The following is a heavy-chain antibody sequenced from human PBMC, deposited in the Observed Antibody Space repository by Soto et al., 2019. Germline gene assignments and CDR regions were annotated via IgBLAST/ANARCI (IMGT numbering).Heavy chain of an antibody. D-gene: IGHD2-2*01. V-gene: IGHV2-5*02. CDR3: AHRPAHYLRDQYNWFDP. Sequence: QITLKESGPTLVKPTQTLTLTCTFSGFSLSTSGVGVGWIRQPPGKALEWLALIYWDDDKRYSPSLKSRLTITKDTSKNQVVLTMTNMDPVDTATYYCAHRPAHYLRDQYNWFDPWGQGTLVTVSS. CDR1: GFSLSTSGVG. J-gene: IGHJ5*02. CDR2: IYWDDDK.